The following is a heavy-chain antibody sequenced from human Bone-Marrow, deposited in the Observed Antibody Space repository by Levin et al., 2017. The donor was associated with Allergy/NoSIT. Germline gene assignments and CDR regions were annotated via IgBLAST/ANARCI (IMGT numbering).Heavy chain of an antibody. D-gene: IGHD5-12*01. CDR3: AAFSVATTFTGMDV. V-gene: IGHV4-59*03. CDR1: GGSITSYY. CDR2: TFYSGST. Sequence: SETLSLTCSVSGGSITSYYWSWIRLSPGKGLEWIGYTFYSGSTNYNPSLTGRVTISINTSKNQFSLKLTSVTAADSAIYYCAAFSVATTFTGMDVWGQGTTVSVSS. J-gene: IGHJ6*02.